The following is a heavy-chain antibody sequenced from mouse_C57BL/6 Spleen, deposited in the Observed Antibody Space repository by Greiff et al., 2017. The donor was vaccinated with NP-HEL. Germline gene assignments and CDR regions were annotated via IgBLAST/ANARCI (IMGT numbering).Heavy chain of an antibody. D-gene: IGHD1-1*01. CDR2: IHPNSGST. CDR3: ARAIYYYGRAPAWFAY. Sequence: QVQLQQPGAELVKPGASVKLSCKASGYTFTSYWMHWVKQRPGQGLEWIGMIHPNSGSTNYNEKFKSKATLTVDKSSSTAYMQLSSLTSEDSAVYYCARAIYYYGRAPAWFAYWGQGTLVTVSA. CDR1: GYTFTSYW. V-gene: IGHV1-64*01. J-gene: IGHJ3*01.